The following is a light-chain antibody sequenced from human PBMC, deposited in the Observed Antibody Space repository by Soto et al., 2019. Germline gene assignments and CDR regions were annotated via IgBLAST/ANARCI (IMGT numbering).Light chain of an antibody. CDR3: QHYNGYPYT. Sequence: DIQMTQSPSTLSASVGDRVTITCRASQSISTWLAWYQQEPGKAPKLLIYDASTLESGVPSRFSGSGSGTELPLTISSLQPDDFATYYCQHYNGYPYTFGQGTKLEIK. CDR2: DAS. J-gene: IGKJ2*01. CDR1: QSISTW. V-gene: IGKV1-5*01.